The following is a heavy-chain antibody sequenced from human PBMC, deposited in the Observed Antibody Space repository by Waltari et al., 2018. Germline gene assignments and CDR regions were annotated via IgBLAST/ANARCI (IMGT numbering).Heavy chain of an antibody. D-gene: IGHD1-26*01. CDR2: IYHSGST. J-gene: IGHJ4*02. CDR3: ASIGQWELRPLDY. CDR1: GYSISSGYY. V-gene: IGHV4-38-2*01. Sequence: QVQLQESGPGLVKPSETLSLTCAVSGYSISSGYYWGWIRQPPGKGLEWIGSIYHSGSTYYNPSLKSRVTRSVDTSKNQFSLKLSSVTAADTAVYYCASIGQWELRPLDYWGQGTLVTVSS.